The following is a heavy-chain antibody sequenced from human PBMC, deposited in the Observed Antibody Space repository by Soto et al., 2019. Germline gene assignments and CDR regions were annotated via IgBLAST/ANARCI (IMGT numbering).Heavy chain of an antibody. Sequence: QVQLVQSGAEVKKPGSSVKVSCKASGGTFSSYAISWVRQAPGQGLEWMGGIIPIFGTANYAQKFQGRVTITADESTSTAYMELSSLRSEDTAVYYCAKEVDDYYDSSHNLDCWGRGTLVTVSS. CDR1: GGTFSSYA. CDR3: AKEVDDYYDSSHNLDC. J-gene: IGHJ4*02. V-gene: IGHV1-69*01. D-gene: IGHD3-22*01. CDR2: IIPIFGTA.